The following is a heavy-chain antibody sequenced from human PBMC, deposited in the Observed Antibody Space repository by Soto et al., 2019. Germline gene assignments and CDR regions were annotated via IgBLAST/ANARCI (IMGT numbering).Heavy chain of an antibody. CDR1: GYTFTGYY. CDR2: INPNSGGT. D-gene: IGHD6-13*01. CDR3: ARGISPNSSSWLGCLDP. J-gene: IGHJ5*02. Sequence: ASVKVSCKASGYTFTGYYMHWVRQAPGQGLEWMGWINPNSGGTNYAQKFQGWVTMTRDTSISTAYMELSRLRSDDTAVYYCARGISPNSSSWLGCLDPWGQGTLVTVSS. V-gene: IGHV1-2*04.